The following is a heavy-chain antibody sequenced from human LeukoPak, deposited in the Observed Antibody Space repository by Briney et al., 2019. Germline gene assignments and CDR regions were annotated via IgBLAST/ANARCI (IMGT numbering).Heavy chain of an antibody. CDR3: ARVHVGAPDYYMDV. J-gene: IGHJ6*03. V-gene: IGHV1-8*03. CDR2: MNPNSGNT. Sequence: ASVKVSCKASGYTFTSYDIKWVRQATGQGLEWMGWMNPNSGNTGYAQKFQGRVTITRNTSISTAYMELSSLRSEDTAVYYCARVHVGAPDYYMDVWGKGTTVTVSS. D-gene: IGHD1-26*01. CDR1: GYTFTSYD.